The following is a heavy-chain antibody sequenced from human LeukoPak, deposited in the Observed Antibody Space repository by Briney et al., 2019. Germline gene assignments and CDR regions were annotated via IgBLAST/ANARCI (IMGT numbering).Heavy chain of an antibody. CDR3: ASLRGYSGYDPFDY. J-gene: IGHJ4*02. D-gene: IGHD5-12*01. V-gene: IGHV4-39*07. CDR1: GGSISSSSYY. CDR2: IYYSGST. Sequence: PSETLSLTCTVSGGSISSSSYYWGWIRQPPGKGLEWIGSIYYSGSTYYNPSLKSRVTISVDTSKNQFSLKLSSVTAADTAVYYCASLRGYSGYDPFDYWGQGALVTVSS.